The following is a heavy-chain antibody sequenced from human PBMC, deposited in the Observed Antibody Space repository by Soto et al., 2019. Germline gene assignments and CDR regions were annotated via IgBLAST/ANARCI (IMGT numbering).Heavy chain of an antibody. V-gene: IGHV2-70*01. CDR3: ARSRYNWNYYYYGMDV. Sequence: TLSLTCTVSGGSISSGGYYWSWIRQYPGKALEWLALIDWDDDKYYSTSLETRLTISKDTSKNQVVLTMTNMDPVDTATYYCARSRYNWNYYYYGMDVWGQGTTVT. D-gene: IGHD1-20*01. CDR1: GGSISSGGYY. J-gene: IGHJ6*02. CDR2: IDWDDDK.